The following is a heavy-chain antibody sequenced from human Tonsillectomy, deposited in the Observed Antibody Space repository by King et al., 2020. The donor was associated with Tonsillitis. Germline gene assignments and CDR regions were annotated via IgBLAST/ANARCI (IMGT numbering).Heavy chain of an antibody. D-gene: IGHD3-9*01. CDR2: INHRVST. J-gene: IGHJ4*02. CDR1: GGSCSGYY. V-gene: IGHV4-34*01. CDR3: ASRLRYFDWLEDY. Sequence: VQLQQWGAGLLKPSETLSLTCAVYGGSCSGYYWSWIRQPPGKGLEWIGEINHRVSTNYNPSLKSRVTISVDTSKNQFSLKLSSVTAADTAVYYCASRLRYFDWLEDYWGQGTLVTVSS.